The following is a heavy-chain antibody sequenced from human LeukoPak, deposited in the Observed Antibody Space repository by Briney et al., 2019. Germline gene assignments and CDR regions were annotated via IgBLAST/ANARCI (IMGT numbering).Heavy chain of an antibody. CDR3: ARAYCSGGSCYDY. V-gene: IGHV4-59*01. CDR1: GGSISSYY. D-gene: IGHD2-15*01. Sequence: SETLSLTCTVSGGSISSYYWSWIRQPPGKGLEWIGYIYYSGSTNYNPPLKSRVTISVDTSKNQFSLKLSSVTAADTAVYYCARAYCSGGSCYDYWGQGTLVTVSS. CDR2: IYYSGST. J-gene: IGHJ4*02.